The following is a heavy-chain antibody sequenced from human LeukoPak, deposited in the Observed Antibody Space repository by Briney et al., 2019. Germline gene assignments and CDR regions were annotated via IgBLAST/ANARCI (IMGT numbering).Heavy chain of an antibody. J-gene: IGHJ3*01. CDR3: ARSTSDTYSLSPFDL. CDR2: IYYSGSA. V-gene: IGHV4-59*12. CDR1: RASISTYF. D-gene: IGHD2/OR15-2a*01. Sequence: SETLSLTCSVPRASISTYFWSWIRQPPGKGLEWIGYIYYSGSANYNPSLKSRITMSMDTSKNQVSLKMNSVTAADTAVYYCARSTSDTYSLSPFDLWGQGTMVTVAS.